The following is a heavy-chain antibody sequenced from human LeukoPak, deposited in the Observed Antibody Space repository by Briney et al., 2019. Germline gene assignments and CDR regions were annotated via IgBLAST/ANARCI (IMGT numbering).Heavy chain of an antibody. V-gene: IGHV1-8*03. CDR3: ARDFVPITLVRGVITQIIDY. Sequence: GASVKVSCKASGYTFTSYDINWVRQATGQGLEWIGWMNPNSGNTGYAQKFQGRVTITRNTSISTAYMELSSLRAEDTAVYFCARDFVPITLVRGVITQIIDYWGQGTLVTVSS. CDR1: GYTFTSYD. J-gene: IGHJ4*02. D-gene: IGHD3-10*01. CDR2: MNPNSGNT.